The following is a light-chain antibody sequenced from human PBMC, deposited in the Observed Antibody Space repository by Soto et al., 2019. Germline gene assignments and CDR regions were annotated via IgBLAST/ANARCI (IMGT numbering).Light chain of an antibody. CDR2: GAS. Sequence: EIVLTQSPGTLSLSLGDTVTLSCRASQSVSSSYLAWYQHKPGQAPRLLIYGASRRATGTPDRFSGSGSGTDFTLTSSSLDPEDFAVYYCQHYGGSITFGQGTRLEI. CDR3: QHYGGSIT. V-gene: IGKV3-20*01. CDR1: QSVSSSY. J-gene: IGKJ5*01.